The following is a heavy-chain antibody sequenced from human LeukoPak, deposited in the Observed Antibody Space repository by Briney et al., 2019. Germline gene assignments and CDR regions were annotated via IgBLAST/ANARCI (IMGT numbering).Heavy chain of an antibody. V-gene: IGHV7-4-1*02. D-gene: IGHD3-3*01. CDR2: INTNTGNP. Sequence: GASVKVSCKASGYTFTNYAMNWVRQAPGQGLEWMGWINTNTGNPTYAQGFTGRFVFSLDTSVSTAYLQISSLKAEDTAVYYCARDNRVLRFLEWHKPDYWGQGTLVTVSS. J-gene: IGHJ4*02. CDR3: ARDNRVLRFLEWHKPDY. CDR1: GYTFTNYA.